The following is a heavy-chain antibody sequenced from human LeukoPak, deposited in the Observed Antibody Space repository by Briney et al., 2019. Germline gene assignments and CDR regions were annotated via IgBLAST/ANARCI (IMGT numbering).Heavy chain of an antibody. D-gene: IGHD2-2*02. CDR3: ARFSGGYCSSTSCYRSLDFDY. CDR1: GFTVSSNY. J-gene: IGHJ4*02. Sequence: GGSLRLSCAASGFTVSSNYMSWVRQAPGKGLEWVSVIYSGGSTYYADSVKGRFTTSRDNSKNTLYLQMNSLRAEDTAVYYCARFSGGYCSSTSCYRSLDFDYWGQGTLVTVSS. V-gene: IGHV3-66*02. CDR2: IYSGGST.